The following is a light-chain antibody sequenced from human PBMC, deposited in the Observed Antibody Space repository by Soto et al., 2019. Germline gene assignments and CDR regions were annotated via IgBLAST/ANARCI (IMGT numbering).Light chain of an antibody. CDR3: GSWDNSLSSYV. CDR1: GSNLGRNY. CDR2: DNV. V-gene: IGLV1-51*01. Sequence: VLTQPPSVSATPGQKVTISCSGSGSNLGRNYVSWYQQLPGTAPKLLIYDNVYRFSGIPDRFSGSKSGTSATLGITGLQTGDEGDYYCGSWDNSLSSYVFGTGTKVTVL. J-gene: IGLJ1*01.